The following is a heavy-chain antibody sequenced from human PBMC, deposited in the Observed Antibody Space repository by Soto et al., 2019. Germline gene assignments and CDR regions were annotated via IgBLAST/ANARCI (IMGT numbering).Heavy chain of an antibody. Sequence: QVQLVQSGGEVKKPGASVKVSCKASGYTFNNYGISWVRQAPGQGLEWMGWISTYNGNTNYAQKLQDRVTMTTDTSTSTAYMELRSLRSDDTAVYYSARDAYGVYSYWGQGTLVTVSS. CDR2: ISTYNGNT. CDR1: GYTFNNYG. V-gene: IGHV1-18*01. J-gene: IGHJ4*02. CDR3: ARDAYGVYSY. D-gene: IGHD4-17*01.